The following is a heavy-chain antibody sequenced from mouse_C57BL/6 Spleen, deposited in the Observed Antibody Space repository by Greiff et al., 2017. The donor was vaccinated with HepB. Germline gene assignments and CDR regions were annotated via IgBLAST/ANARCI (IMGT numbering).Heavy chain of an antibody. CDR2: ISSGGSYT. CDR3: ARLANWDYFDY. V-gene: IGHV5-6*01. J-gene: IGHJ2*01. CDR1: GFTFSSYG. Sequence: EVKLMESGGDLAKPGGSLKLSCAASGFTFSSYGMSWVRQTPDKRLEWVATISSGGSYTYYPDSVKGRFTISRDNAKNTLYLQMSSLKSEDTAMYYCARLANWDYFDYWGQGTTLTVSS. D-gene: IGHD4-1*01.